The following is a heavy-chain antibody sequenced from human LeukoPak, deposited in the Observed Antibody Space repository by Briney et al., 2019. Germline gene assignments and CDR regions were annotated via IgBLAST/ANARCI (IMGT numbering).Heavy chain of an antibody. V-gene: IGHV6-1*01. Sequence: SQTLSLTCGISGDSVSSNSAAWNWIRQSPSRGLEWLGSTYYRSKWFTNSAPSVKSRIIINPDTPNNQVSLQLNSVTPEDTAVYYCARSDCSSGKCPGFDNWGQGTLVTVSS. D-gene: IGHD6-19*01. CDR3: ARSDCSSGKCPGFDN. CDR1: GDSVSSNSAA. J-gene: IGHJ4*02. CDR2: TYYRSKWFT.